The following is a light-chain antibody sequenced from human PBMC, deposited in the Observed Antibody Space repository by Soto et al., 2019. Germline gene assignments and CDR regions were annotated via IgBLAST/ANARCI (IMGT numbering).Light chain of an antibody. Sequence: QSALTQPASVSGSPGQSITISCTGTSSDIGAYKYVSWHQQHPGEAPKLIIYEVSNRPSGVSDRFSGSKSGNTASLTISGLQAEDEAVYYCSSYTISSTLYVFGTGTKLTVL. J-gene: IGLJ1*01. CDR3: SSYTISSTLYV. CDR1: SSDIGAYKY. CDR2: EVS. V-gene: IGLV2-14*01.